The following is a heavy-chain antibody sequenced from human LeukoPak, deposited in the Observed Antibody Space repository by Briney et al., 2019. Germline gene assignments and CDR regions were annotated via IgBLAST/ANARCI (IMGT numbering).Heavy chain of an antibody. J-gene: IGHJ4*02. CDR2: IYYSGST. Sequence: PSETLSLTCTVSGGPISSYYWSWIRQPPGKGLEWIGYIYYSGSTNYNPSLKSRVTISVDTSKNQFSLKLSSVTAADTAVYYCASSIVVVPAAPFDYWGQGTLVTVSS. CDR3: ASSIVVVPAAPFDY. D-gene: IGHD2-2*01. CDR1: GGPISSYY. V-gene: IGHV4-59*01.